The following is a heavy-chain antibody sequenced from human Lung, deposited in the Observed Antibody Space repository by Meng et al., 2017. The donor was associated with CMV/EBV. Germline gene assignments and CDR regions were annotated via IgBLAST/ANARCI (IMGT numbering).Heavy chain of an antibody. V-gene: IGHV7-4-1*01. Sequence: QLALVQLGFELKKPGDSVKVFCPAARYTFTSSSMNRVQPAPGQWLEWMGWLNITTGNPTYAQGFTGRFVFSLDTSVSPAYLQIDSLKADDTAVHYCARGNGWRFDYWGQGTLVTVSS. CDR2: LNITTGNP. D-gene: IGHD6-19*01. CDR3: ARGNGWRFDY. CDR1: RYTFTSSS. J-gene: IGHJ4*02.